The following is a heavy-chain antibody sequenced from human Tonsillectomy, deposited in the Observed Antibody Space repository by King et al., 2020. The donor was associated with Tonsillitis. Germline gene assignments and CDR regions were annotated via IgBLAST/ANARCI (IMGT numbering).Heavy chain of an antibody. J-gene: IGHJ4*02. CDR1: GGSISSYY. CDR3: SRDLRGSSWSWFDY. D-gene: IGHD6-13*01. CDR2: IYYSGST. Sequence: QLQESGPGLVKPSETLSLTCTVSGGSISSYYWSWIRQPPGKGLEWIGYIYYSGSTNYNPSLKSRVTILVDKSKNQISLKLSSVTAADTAVYYCSRDLRGSSWSWFDYWGQGTLVTVSS. V-gene: IGHV4-59*01.